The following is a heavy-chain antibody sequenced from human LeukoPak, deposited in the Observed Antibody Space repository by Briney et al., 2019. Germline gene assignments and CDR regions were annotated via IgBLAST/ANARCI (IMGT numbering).Heavy chain of an antibody. CDR1: GGSINRGGYA. V-gene: IGHV4-30-2*01. J-gene: IGHJ4*02. CDR3: ARGAHYNILTAYFDY. D-gene: IGHD3-9*01. CDR2: IYHSGST. Sequence: PSQTLSLTCAVSGGSINRGGYAWSWIRQPPGKGLEWIMCIYHSGSTYYNPSPESRVTISLDTSKNQFSLKLTSVTAADTAVYYCARGAHYNILTAYFDYWGQGTLVTVSS.